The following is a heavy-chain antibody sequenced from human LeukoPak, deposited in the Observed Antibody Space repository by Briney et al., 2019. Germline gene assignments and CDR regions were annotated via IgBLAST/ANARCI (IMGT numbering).Heavy chain of an antibody. D-gene: IGHD6-13*01. Sequence: ASVKVSCKASGYTFTSYYVHWVRQAPGQGLEWMGIINPSGGSTSYAQKFQGRVTMTRDTSTSTVYMELSSLRSEDTAVYYCASSAGTPNWFDPWGQGTLVTVSS. J-gene: IGHJ5*02. CDR1: GYTFTSYY. CDR3: ASSAGTPNWFDP. V-gene: IGHV1-46*01. CDR2: INPSGGST.